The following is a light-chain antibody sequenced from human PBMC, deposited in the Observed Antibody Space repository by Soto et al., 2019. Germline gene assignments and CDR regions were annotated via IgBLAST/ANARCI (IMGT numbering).Light chain of an antibody. CDR3: QHYKEYPPLT. CDR2: DVS. Sequence: DIQMTQSPSTVSAYVGDSVTITCRASQSITTWLAWYQQRPGKAPKLLIYDVSSLQSGVPSRFRGSGSGTDFSLIISSLQPDDFATYYCQHYKEYPPLTFGERTKVDI. J-gene: IGKJ4*01. V-gene: IGKV1-5*01. CDR1: QSITTW.